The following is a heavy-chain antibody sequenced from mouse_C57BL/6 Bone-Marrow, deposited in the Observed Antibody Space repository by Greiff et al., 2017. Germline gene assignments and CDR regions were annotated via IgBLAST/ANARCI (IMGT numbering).Heavy chain of an antibody. V-gene: IGHV14-4*01. Sequence: EVKLQQSGAELVRPGASVKLSCTASGFNIKDDYMHWVKQRPEQGLEWIGWIDPENGDTEYASKFQGKATITADTSSNTAYLQLSSLTSEDTAVYYCTTGFYGYFDVWGTGTTVTVSS. CDR1: GFNIKDDY. J-gene: IGHJ1*03. CDR3: TTGFYGYFDV. CDR2: IDPENGDT.